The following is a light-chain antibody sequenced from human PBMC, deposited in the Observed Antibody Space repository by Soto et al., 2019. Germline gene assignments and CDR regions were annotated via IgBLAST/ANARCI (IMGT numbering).Light chain of an antibody. CDR3: SSYAGSNILV. CDR2: EVT. V-gene: IGLV2-8*01. J-gene: IGLJ3*02. CDR1: SSDVGGYNY. Sequence: QSALTQPPSASGSPGQSVTISCTGTSSDVGGYNYVSWYQQHPGKVPKLMIYEVTKRRSGVPDRFSGSKSANTASLTVSGLQAEDEADYYCSSYAGSNILVFGGGTKVTVL.